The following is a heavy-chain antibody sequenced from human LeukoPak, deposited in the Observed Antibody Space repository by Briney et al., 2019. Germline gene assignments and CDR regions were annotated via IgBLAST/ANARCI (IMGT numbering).Heavy chain of an antibody. J-gene: IGHJ4*02. CDR1: GGSMSSYY. Sequence: SETLSLTCSVSGGSMSSYYWGWIRQPPGKGLEWIGQIYYSGSTSYSPSLKSRVIMSVDPSTNQFSLKLSSVTTADTAVYYCAAYSSSWYSFDYWGQGTLVTVSS. V-gene: IGHV4-59*01. CDR2: IYYSGST. D-gene: IGHD6-13*01. CDR3: AAYSSSWYSFDY.